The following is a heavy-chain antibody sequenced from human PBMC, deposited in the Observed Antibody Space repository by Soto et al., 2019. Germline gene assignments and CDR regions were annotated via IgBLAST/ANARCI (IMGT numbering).Heavy chain of an antibody. CDR2: IYTGGTT. CDR3: ARDRPEGKRAFDI. Sequence: GGSLRLSCAASGFTVSSNYMSWVRQAPEKGLEWVSVIYTGGTTYYADSVKGRFTISRDNAKNTLYLQMSSLRAEDTAVYYCARDRPEGKRAFDIWGQGTMVTVSS. V-gene: IGHV3-53*01. J-gene: IGHJ3*02. CDR1: GFTVSSNY.